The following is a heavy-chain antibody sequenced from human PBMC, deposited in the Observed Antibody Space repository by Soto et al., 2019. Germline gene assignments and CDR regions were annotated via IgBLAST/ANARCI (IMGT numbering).Heavy chain of an antibody. Sequence: ASVKVSCKASGYTFTGYYVHWVRQAPGQGLEWMGWINPNSGDTYLAQRFQGRVTMNRDTSIGTAYMELRGMTSDDTAEYYCAKGGAIVAAGTRVYLYNAMDVWGQGATVTVSS. J-gene: IGHJ6*02. CDR1: GYTFTGYY. CDR3: AKGGAIVAAGTRVYLYNAMDV. CDR2: INPNSGDT. V-gene: IGHV1-2*02. D-gene: IGHD1-26*01.